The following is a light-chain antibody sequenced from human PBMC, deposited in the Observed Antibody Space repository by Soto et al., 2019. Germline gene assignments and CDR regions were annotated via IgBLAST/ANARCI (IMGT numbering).Light chain of an antibody. CDR1: SSDVGGYNF. Sequence: QSVLTQPASVSGSPGQAITLSCTGSSSDVGGYNFVSWYQQHPGKAPKLMIYEVNIRPSGVSNRFSGSKSGNTASLTISGLQAEDEADYYCTSYTSSSTVVFGGGTKVTVL. V-gene: IGLV2-14*01. CDR2: EVN. CDR3: TSYTSSSTVV. J-gene: IGLJ2*01.